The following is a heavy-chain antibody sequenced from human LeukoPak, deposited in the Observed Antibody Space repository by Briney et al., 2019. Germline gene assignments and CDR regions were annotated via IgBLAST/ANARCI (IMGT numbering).Heavy chain of an antibody. Sequence: PGGSLRLSCAASGFTFSSYEMNWVRQAPGKGLEWASYISSSGSTIYYADSVKGRFTISRDNAKNSLYLQMNSLRAEDTAVYYCAREVYDFWSGLYYYYYGMDVWGQGTTVTVSS. CDR1: GFTFSSYE. CDR3: AREVYDFWSGLYYYYYGMDV. CDR2: ISSSGSTI. J-gene: IGHJ6*02. V-gene: IGHV3-48*03. D-gene: IGHD3-3*01.